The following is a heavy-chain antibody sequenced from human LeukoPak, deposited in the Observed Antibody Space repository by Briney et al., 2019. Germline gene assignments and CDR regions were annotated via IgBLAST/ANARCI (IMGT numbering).Heavy chain of an antibody. V-gene: IGHV3-30-3*01. CDR3: ARDRYCGGDCYSYYFDY. J-gene: IGHJ4*02. Sequence: PGRSLRLSCAASGFTFSSYAMHWVRQAPGKGLEWVAVISYDGSNKYYADSVKGRFTISRDNSKNTLYLQMNSLRAEDTAVYYCARDRYCGGDCYSYYFDYWGQGTLVTVSS. CDR2: ISYDGSNK. CDR1: GFTFSSYA. D-gene: IGHD2-21*02.